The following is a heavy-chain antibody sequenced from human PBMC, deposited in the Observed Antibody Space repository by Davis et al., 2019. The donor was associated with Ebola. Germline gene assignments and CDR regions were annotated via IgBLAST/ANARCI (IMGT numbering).Heavy chain of an antibody. CDR3: ARVSDTVTTFDY. J-gene: IGHJ4*02. Sequence: ASVKVSCKASGYTFNSYYIHWVRQAPGQGLEWMGIINPSGGSTTYAQKFQGRVTMTRDTSISTAYMELSRLTSDDTAVYYCARVSDTVTTFDYWGQGTLVTVSS. V-gene: IGHV1-46*02. D-gene: IGHD4-17*01. CDR1: GYTFNSYY. CDR2: INPSGGST.